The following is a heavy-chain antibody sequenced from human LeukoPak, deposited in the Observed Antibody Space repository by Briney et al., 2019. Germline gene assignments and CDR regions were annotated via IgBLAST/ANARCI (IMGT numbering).Heavy chain of an antibody. V-gene: IGHV3-23*01. J-gene: IGHJ4*02. CDR1: AFTFSSYA. Sequence: WGSLRLSCAASAFTFSSYAMSWVRQAPGKGLEWVSAISGSGGSTYYADSVKGRFTISRDNSKNTLYLQMNSLRAEDTAVYYCAKDWGGYSSSWFDYWGQGTLVTVSS. CDR3: AKDWGGYSSSWFDY. D-gene: IGHD6-13*01. CDR2: ISGSGGST.